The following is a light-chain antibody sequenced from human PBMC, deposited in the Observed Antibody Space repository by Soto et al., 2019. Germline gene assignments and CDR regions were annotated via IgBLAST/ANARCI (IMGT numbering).Light chain of an antibody. CDR1: QSGSSSY. CDR3: HHYGYPQWT. V-gene: IGKV3-20*01. J-gene: IGKJ1*01. CDR2: GVF. Sequence: EIVLTQSPDTLSLSPGERATLSCRASQSGSSSYLAWYQQRPGQPPRLLIYGVFTRADDIPDRFSGSGSGTDFTLTISSLQPEDFAVYYCHHYGYPQWTFGQGTKVDIK.